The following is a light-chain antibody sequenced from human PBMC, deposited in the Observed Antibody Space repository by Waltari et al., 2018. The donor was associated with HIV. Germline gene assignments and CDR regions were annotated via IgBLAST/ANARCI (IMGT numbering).Light chain of an antibody. CDR2: SAS. J-gene: IGKJ2*01. CDR1: QSVSSTS. Sequence: IVLTQSPGTLSLSPGEKATLSCRASQSVSSTSLAWYQQKPGQSPRLLIYSASTRANGIPDRFSGSGSGTDFTLKISRVEAEDVGVYFCMEGTYWPYIFGQGTKLEI. CDR3: MEGTYWPYI. V-gene: IGKV3-20*01.